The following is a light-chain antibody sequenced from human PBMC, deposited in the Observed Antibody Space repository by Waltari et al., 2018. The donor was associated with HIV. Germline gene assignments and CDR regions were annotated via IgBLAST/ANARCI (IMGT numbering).Light chain of an antibody. Sequence: QPVLTQPPSASVTPARWVTISYSASSSNICSNPLPWYQQLPGTAPKLLIYSNNQRPSGVPDRFSGSKSGTSASLAISGLQSDVEAAYYCAAWDDSLNGWVFGGGTKLTVL. J-gene: IGLJ3*02. V-gene: IGLV1-44*01. CDR1: SSNICSNP. CDR2: SNN. CDR3: AAWDDSLNGWV.